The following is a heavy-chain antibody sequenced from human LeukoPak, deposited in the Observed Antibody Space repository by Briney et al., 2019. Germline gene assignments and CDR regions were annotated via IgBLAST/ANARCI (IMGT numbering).Heavy chain of an antibody. CDR2: ISAYNGNT. Sequence: GASVKVSCEASGYTFTSYGISWVRQAPGQGLEWMGWISAYNGNTNYAQKLQGRVTMTTDTSTSTAYMELRSLRSDDTAVYYCARGGVRFLEWHPFDYWGQGTLVTVSS. J-gene: IGHJ4*02. V-gene: IGHV1-18*01. D-gene: IGHD3-3*01. CDR1: GYTFTSYG. CDR3: ARGGVRFLEWHPFDY.